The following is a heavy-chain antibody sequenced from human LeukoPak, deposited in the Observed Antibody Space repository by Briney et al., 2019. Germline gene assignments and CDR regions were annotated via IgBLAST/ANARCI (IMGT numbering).Heavy chain of an antibody. D-gene: IGHD2-2*01. CDR3: ARVKNHFQIVVVPAAIEALDP. CDR2: INHSGST. V-gene: IGHV4-34*01. J-gene: IGHJ5*02. Sequence: SETLSLTCAVYGGSFSGYYWSWIRQPPGKGLEWIGEINHSGSTNYNPSLKSRVTISVDTSKNQFSLKLSSVTAADTAVYYCARVKNHFQIVVVPAAIEALDPWGQGTLVTVSS. CDR1: GGSFSGYY.